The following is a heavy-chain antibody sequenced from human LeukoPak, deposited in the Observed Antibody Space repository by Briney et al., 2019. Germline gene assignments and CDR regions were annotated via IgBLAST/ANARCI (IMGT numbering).Heavy chain of an antibody. CDR2: IKQDGSEK. Sequence: PGGSLRLSCAASGFSFSSYWMSWVRQAPGKGLEWVANIKQDGSEKYYVDSVKGRFTISRDNSKNTLYLQMNSLRAEDTAVYYCAKPRSHYCSSTSCYTSDHFDYWGQGTLVTVSS. CDR1: GFSFSSYW. D-gene: IGHD2-2*02. J-gene: IGHJ4*02. CDR3: AKPRSHYCSSTSCYTSDHFDY. V-gene: IGHV3-7*03.